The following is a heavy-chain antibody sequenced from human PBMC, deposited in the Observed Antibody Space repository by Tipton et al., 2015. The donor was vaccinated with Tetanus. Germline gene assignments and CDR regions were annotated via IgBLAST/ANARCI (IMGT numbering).Heavy chain of an antibody. D-gene: IGHD3-22*01. Sequence: QLVQSGAEMKKPGSSVKVSCKASGGTFTNYALSWVRQAPGQGLEWMGIMHPGGGSTTYAQKFQGRVTMTRDTSTSTVYMELSSLRSEDTAVYYCARDPRYDSSGYSFDYWGQGTLVTVSS. CDR3: ARDPRYDSSGYSFDY. CDR2: MHPGGGST. V-gene: IGHV1-46*01. J-gene: IGHJ4*02. CDR1: GGTFTNYA.